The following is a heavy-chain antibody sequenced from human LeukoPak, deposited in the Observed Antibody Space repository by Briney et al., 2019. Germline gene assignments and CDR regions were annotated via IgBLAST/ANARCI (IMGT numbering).Heavy chain of an antibody. CDR3: ARQGSRDMTLYSSGWPADFDY. V-gene: IGHV4-39*01. CDR2: IYYSGST. J-gene: IGHJ4*02. Sequence: SETMSLTCTVSGGSISSSSYYWGWIRQPPGKGLEWIGSIYYSGSTYYNPSLKSRVTISVDTSKNQFSLKLSSVTAADTAVYYCARQGSRDMTLYSSGWPADFDYWGQGTLVTVSS. D-gene: IGHD6-19*01. CDR1: GGSISSSSYY.